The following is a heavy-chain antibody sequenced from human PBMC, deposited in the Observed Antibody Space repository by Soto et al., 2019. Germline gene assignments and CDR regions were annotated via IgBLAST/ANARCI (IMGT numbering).Heavy chain of an antibody. CDR3: ARAPVDTAMVIDY. Sequence: QVQLVESGGGVVQPGRSLRLSCAASGFTFSSYGMHWVRQAPGKGLEWVAVIWYDGSNKYYADSVKGRFTISRDNSKNTLYLQMNSLRAEDTAVYYCARAPVDTAMVIDYWGQGTLVTVSS. CDR2: IWYDGSNK. V-gene: IGHV3-33*01. J-gene: IGHJ4*02. CDR1: GFTFSSYG. D-gene: IGHD5-18*01.